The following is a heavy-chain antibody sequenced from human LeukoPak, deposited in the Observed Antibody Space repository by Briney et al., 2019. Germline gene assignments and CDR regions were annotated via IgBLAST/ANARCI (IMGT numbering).Heavy chain of an antibody. J-gene: IGHJ6*03. Sequence: GASVTVSCKASGYTFTGYYMHWVRQAPRQGLEWMGWINPNSGGTNYAQKFQGRVTMTRDTSISTAYMELSSLRSDDTAVYYCARTTKAPWGPVYYYYYMDVWGKGTTVTVSS. D-gene: IGHD3-16*01. CDR2: INPNSGGT. CDR3: ARTTKAPWGPVYYYYYMDV. V-gene: IGHV1-2*02. CDR1: GYTFTGYY.